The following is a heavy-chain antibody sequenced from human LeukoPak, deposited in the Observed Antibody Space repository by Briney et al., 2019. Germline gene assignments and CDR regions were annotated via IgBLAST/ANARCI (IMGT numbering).Heavy chain of an antibody. D-gene: IGHD2-15*01. V-gene: IGHV1-2*06. Sequence: ASVKVSCKASGYTFTKYYMFWVRQAPGQGLEWMGRINPSSGGTDYAQKVQGRVTMTRDTSISTAYMELSRLRSDDTAMYYCARGYCSGGSCYLVENWFDPWGQGTLVTVSS. CDR2: INPSSGGT. CDR1: GYTFTKYY. CDR3: ARGYCSGGSCYLVENWFDP. J-gene: IGHJ5*02.